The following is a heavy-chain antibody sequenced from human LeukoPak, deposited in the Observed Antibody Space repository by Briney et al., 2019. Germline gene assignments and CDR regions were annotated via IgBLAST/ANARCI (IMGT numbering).Heavy chain of an antibody. D-gene: IGHD5-24*01. CDR2: IKHCGST. CDR1: GGPFSGYY. CDR3: ARIAKMAIKFVDPTRGYFDY. Sequence: PSETLSLTCAVYGGPFSGYYWSGLRQPPGKGLEGIGEIKHCGSTNYNPSLKGRVTLSVDASKIQVSLKMSSVTAADTAVYYYARIAKMAIKFVDPTRGYFDYWGQGTVVTVSS. V-gene: IGHV4-34*01. J-gene: IGHJ4*02.